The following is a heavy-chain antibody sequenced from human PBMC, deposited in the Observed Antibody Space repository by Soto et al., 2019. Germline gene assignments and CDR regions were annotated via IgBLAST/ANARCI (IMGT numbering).Heavy chain of an antibody. Sequence: SETLSLTCTVSGGSISSSSYYWGWIRQPPGKGLEWIGSIYYSGSTYYNPSLKSRVTISVDTSKNQFSLKLSSVTAADTAVYYCARYYYYYYYMEVWGKGTTVTVFS. CDR1: GGSISSSSYY. CDR2: IYYSGST. J-gene: IGHJ6*03. V-gene: IGHV4-39*07. CDR3: ARYYYYYYYMEV.